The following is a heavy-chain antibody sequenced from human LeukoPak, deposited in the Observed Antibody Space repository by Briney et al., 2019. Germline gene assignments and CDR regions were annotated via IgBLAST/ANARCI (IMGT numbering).Heavy chain of an antibody. CDR2: INPSGAST. J-gene: IGHJ6*03. D-gene: IGHD5-12*01. CDR3: ATRDGYGGHETYGYYMDV. V-gene: IGHV1-46*01. CDR1: GYTFTSYY. Sequence: ASVKVSCKASGYTFTSYYMHWLRQAPGHGLEWMGIINPSGASTSYAQKFQGRVTMTSDTSTSTVYMELSSLRSEDTAVFYCATRDGYGGHETYGYYMDVWGKGTTVTVSS.